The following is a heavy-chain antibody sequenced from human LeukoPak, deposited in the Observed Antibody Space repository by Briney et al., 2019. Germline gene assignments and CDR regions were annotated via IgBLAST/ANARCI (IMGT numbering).Heavy chain of an antibody. D-gene: IGHD2-21*02. J-gene: IGHJ5*02. Sequence: ASVKVSCKASGYTFTSYGISWVRQAPGQGLEWMGWISAYNGNTNYAQKLQGRVTMTTDTSTSTAYMELRSLRSDDTAVDYCARATRVVTAILNWFDPWGQGTLVTVSS. CDR3: ARATRVVTAILNWFDP. V-gene: IGHV1-18*01. CDR2: ISAYNGNT. CDR1: GYTFTSYG.